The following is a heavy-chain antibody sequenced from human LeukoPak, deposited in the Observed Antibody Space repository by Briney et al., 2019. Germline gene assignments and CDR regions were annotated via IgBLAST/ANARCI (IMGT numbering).Heavy chain of an antibody. CDR2: ISSSSSYI. CDR3: ARDVQLPHFDY. V-gene: IGHV3-21*01. D-gene: IGHD2-2*01. Sequence: GGSLRLSCAASGFTFSSYSMNWVRQAPGEGLEWGSSISSSSSYIYYADSVKGRFTISRDNAKNSLYLQMNSLRAEDTAVYYCARDVQLPHFDYWGQGTLVTVSS. J-gene: IGHJ4*02. CDR1: GFTFSSYS.